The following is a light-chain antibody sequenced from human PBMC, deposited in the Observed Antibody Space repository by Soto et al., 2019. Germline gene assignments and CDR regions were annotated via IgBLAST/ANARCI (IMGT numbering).Light chain of an antibody. CDR1: QSISPY. CDR3: QQTYTTPCS. CDR2: ASS. J-gene: IGKJ2*04. V-gene: IGKV1-39*01. Sequence: DIQMTQSPSSLSASVGDRVTITCRASQSISPYLNWYQHNPGKAPKLLIFASSTLHSGVPSRFSGSGSGTDFTLTISALQPEDFATYYCQQTYTTPCSFGQETKLETK.